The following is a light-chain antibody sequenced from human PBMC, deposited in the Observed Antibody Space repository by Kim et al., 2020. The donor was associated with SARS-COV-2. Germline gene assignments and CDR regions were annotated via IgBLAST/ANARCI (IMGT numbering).Light chain of an antibody. CDR1: QRVSSSS. CDR3: QQYGSSP. V-gene: IGKV3-20*01. CDR2: GAS. J-gene: IGKJ2*01. Sequence: LSLSPGERATLSCRPSQRVSSSSLAWYQQKPGQPPKLPIYGASSKATGIPDRFSGSGSGTDFTLTISRLEPEDLAVYYCQQYGSSPFGQGTKLEI.